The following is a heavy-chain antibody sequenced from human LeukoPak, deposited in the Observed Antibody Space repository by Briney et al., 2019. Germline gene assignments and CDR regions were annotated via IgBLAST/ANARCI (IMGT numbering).Heavy chain of an antibody. CDR2: IYSGGST. CDR1: GFTVSSNY. J-gene: IGHJ6*02. D-gene: IGHD3-3*01. CDR3: ARVLSPKYYDFWSGYYYYYYGMDV. V-gene: IGHV3-53*01. Sequence: GGSLRLSCAASGFTVSSNYMSWVRQAPGKGLEWVSVIYSGGSTYYADSVKGRFTISRGNSKNTLYLQMNSLRAEDTAVYYCARVLSPKYYDFWSGYYYYYYGMDVWGQGTTVTVSS.